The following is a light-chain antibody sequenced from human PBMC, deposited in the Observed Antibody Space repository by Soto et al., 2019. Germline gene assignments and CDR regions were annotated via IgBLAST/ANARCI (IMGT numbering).Light chain of an antibody. CDR1: QGISSY. Sequence: DIQLTQSPSFLSASIGDRVIITCRASQGISSYLAWYQQNPGKDPKLLIYAASTLQSVVPSRFSGSGSGTEFSLTISSLQPEDFATYYCQQLNIYPLTFGGGTKVEIK. CDR3: QQLNIYPLT. J-gene: IGKJ4*01. V-gene: IGKV1-9*01. CDR2: AAS.